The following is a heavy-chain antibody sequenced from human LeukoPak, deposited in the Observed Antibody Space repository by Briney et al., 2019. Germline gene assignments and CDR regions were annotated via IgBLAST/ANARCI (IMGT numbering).Heavy chain of an antibody. CDR2: IYTSGST. V-gene: IGHV4-4*07. D-gene: IGHD5-18*01. J-gene: IGHJ3*02. Sequence: SETLSLTCTVSGGSISSYYWSWIRQPAGKGLEWIGRIYTSGSTNYNPSLKSRVTMSVDTSKNQFSLKLSSVTAADTAVYYCATSHVDTAMATVLGVFDIWGQGTMVTVSS. CDR3: ATSHVDTAMATVLGVFDI. CDR1: GGSISSYY.